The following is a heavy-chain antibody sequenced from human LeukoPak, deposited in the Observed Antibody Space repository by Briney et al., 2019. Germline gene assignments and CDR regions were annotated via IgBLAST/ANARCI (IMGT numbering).Heavy chain of an antibody. D-gene: IGHD1-1*01. CDR2: ISQSGNT. V-gene: IGHV4-38-2*02. CDR1: GYSISSGYY. Sequence: SETLSLTCAVSGYSISSGYYWGWIRQPPGKGLEWIGSISQSGNTYYNPSLKSRVTISIDTSKTQFSLKLSSVIAADTAVYYCATEVKKREGLQRRHSCLDLWGQGTLVSV. CDR3: ATEVKKREGLQRRHSCLDL. J-gene: IGHJ5*02.